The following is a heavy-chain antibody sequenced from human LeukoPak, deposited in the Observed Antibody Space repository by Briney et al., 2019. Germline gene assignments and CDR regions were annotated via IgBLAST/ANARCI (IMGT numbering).Heavy chain of an antibody. Sequence: SVKVSCKASGYSFVSHGISWVRQAPGQGLEWMGGIIPIFGTANYAQKFQGRVTITTDESTSTAYMELSSLRSEDTAVYYCARLYNWNSRWFDPWGQGTLVTVSS. V-gene: IGHV1-69*05. J-gene: IGHJ5*02. CDR2: IIPIFGTA. CDR1: GYSFVSHG. CDR3: ARLYNWNSRWFDP. D-gene: IGHD1-7*01.